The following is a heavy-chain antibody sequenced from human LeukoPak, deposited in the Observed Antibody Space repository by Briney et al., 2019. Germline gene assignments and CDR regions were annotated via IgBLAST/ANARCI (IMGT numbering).Heavy chain of an antibody. D-gene: IGHD3-16*01. Sequence: GGSLRLSCAASGFTFSSYWMHWVRQAPGKGLVWVSRIHTDGSATTYADSVRGRFTISRDNAKNTLYLQMNSLRAEDTAVYYCARVYVGTSTTYPFDSWGQGTLVTVSS. J-gene: IGHJ4*02. CDR1: GFTFSSYW. V-gene: IGHV3-74*01. CDR2: IHTDGSAT. CDR3: ARVYVGTSTTYPFDS.